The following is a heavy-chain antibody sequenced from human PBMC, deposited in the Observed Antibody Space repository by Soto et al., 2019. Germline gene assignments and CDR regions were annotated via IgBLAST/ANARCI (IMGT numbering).Heavy chain of an antibody. J-gene: IGHJ6*02. CDR1: GGSITSSFY. V-gene: IGHV4-39*01. CDR3: RSSSRYSTDV. D-gene: IGHD6-13*01. CDR2: IYGTGNT. Sequence: QLQLQESGPGLVKPSETLSLSCTVSGGSITSSFYWGWIRQPPGKGLEWIGSIYGTGNTYYNPTLKGRVTISADTAENQFSLTLISVNAADTAVYYCRSSSRYSTDVWGQGATVTVSS.